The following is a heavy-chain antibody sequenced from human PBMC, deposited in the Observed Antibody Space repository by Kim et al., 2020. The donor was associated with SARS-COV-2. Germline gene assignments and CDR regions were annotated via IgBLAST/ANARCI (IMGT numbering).Heavy chain of an antibody. V-gene: IGHV4-34*01. Sequence: PSLKRRVTLSVDTSKNQFSLNLNSVTAADTAVYYCARGVQGFDSSGYFNYWGQGTLVTVSS. J-gene: IGHJ4*02. CDR3: ARGVQGFDSSGYFNY. D-gene: IGHD3-22*01.